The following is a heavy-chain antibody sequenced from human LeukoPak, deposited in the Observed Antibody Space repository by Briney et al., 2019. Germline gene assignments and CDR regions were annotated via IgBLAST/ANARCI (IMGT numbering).Heavy chain of an antibody. CDR2: INPNSGGT. CDR1: GYTFTGYY. Sequence: ASVKVSCKASGYTFTGYYMHWVRQAPGQGLEWMGWINPNSGGTNYAQKFQGRVTMTRDTSISTAYMELSRLRSDDTAVYYCARDLGRYCSSTSCPYFDYWGQGTLVTVSS. CDR3: ARDLGRYCSSTSCPYFDY. D-gene: IGHD2-2*01. J-gene: IGHJ4*02. V-gene: IGHV1-2*02.